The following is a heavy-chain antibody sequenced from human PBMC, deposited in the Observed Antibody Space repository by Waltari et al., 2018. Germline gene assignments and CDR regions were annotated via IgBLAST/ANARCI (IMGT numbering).Heavy chain of an antibody. J-gene: IGHJ4*02. Sequence: QVQLVQSGAEVKKPGSSVKVSCKASGGTFSSYALSWVRQAPGQGLEWMGRIIPIFGTANYAQKFQGRVTITADESTSTAYMELSSLRSEDTAVYYCARDYDFWSGYKAHYFDYWGQGTLVTVSS. V-gene: IGHV1-69*15. CDR3: ARDYDFWSGYKAHYFDY. CDR1: GGTFSSYA. CDR2: IIPIFGTA. D-gene: IGHD3-3*01.